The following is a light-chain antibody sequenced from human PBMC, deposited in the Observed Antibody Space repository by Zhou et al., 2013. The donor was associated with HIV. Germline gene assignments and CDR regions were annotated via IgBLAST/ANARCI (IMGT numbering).Light chain of an antibody. Sequence: DIQMTQSPSSLSASVGDRVTITCRASQSINSYLNWYQQKPGKAPKLLIHDASGLQSGVPSRFSGSGSGTDYTLTISSLQPEDFANYYCQQAHSFPYTFGQGTKVETK. J-gene: IGKJ2*01. CDR2: DAS. CDR3: QQAHSFPYT. V-gene: IGKV1-39*01. CDR1: QSINSY.